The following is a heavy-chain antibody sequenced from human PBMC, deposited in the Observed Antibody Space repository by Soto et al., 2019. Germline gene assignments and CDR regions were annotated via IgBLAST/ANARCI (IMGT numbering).Heavy chain of an antibody. CDR1: GGSVSSGSYY. CDR3: HSSVYYYNWYFDL. V-gene: IGHV4-61*01. Sequence: QVQLQESGPGLVKPSETLSLTCTVSGGSVSSGSYYWSWIRQPPGKGLEWIGYISYSGSTNYNPPLTGRVTRSVATSKNPCSLKLSSVTAADTALYYCHSSVYYYNWYFDLWGRGTLVTVSS. CDR2: ISYSGST. D-gene: IGHD3-22*01. J-gene: IGHJ2*01.